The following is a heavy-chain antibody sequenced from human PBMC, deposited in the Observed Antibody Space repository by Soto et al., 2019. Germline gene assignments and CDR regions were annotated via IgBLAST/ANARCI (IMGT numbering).Heavy chain of an antibody. Sequence: QVQLQESGPGLVKPSQTLSLTCTVSGGSISTGGYYWSWIRQHPGKGLEWIGYICNSATTYYNPSPKSRVTISVDTSKTQFSLKLSSVTVADTAVYYCARDPAPWGQGALVTVSS. V-gene: IGHV4-31*03. J-gene: IGHJ5*02. CDR3: ARDPAP. CDR1: GGSISTGGYY. CDR2: ICNSATT.